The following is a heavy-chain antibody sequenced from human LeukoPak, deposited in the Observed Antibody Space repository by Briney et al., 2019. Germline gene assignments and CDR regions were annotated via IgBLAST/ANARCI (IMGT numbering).Heavy chain of an antibody. J-gene: IGHJ3*02. CDR3: ACLTTADAFDI. CDR2: IYDSGST. Sequence: KPSKTLSLTCTVSGGSISSYYGSWIRQPPGKGLEWIGYIYDSGSTNYNPSLKSRVTISVDTSKNQFSLKLSSVTAADTAVYYCACLTTADAFDIWGQGTMVTVSS. D-gene: IGHD3-22*01. CDR1: GGSISSYY. V-gene: IGHV4-59*01.